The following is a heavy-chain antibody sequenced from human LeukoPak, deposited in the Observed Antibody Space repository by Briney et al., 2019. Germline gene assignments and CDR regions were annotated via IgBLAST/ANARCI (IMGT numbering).Heavy chain of an antibody. V-gene: IGHV4-39*01. D-gene: IGHD3-10*01. CDR1: GGSISSSSYY. Sequence: PSETLSLTCTVSGGSISSSSYYWGWIRQPPGKGLEWIGSIYYSGSTYYNPSLKSRVTISVDTSKNQFSLKLSSVTAADTAVYYCARHHQGSGRGFDYWGQGTLVTVSS. CDR3: ARHHQGSGRGFDY. CDR2: IYYSGST. J-gene: IGHJ4*02.